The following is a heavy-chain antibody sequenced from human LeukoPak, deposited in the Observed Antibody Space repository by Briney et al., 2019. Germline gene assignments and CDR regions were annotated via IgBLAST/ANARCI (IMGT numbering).Heavy chain of an antibody. CDR3: ARDPGRDWNYEWFFDY. CDR1: GDSVSSNSAA. Sequence: SQTLSLTCAISGDSVSSNSAAWNWIRQSPSRGLGWLGRTYYRSKWYNDYAVSVKSRITINPDTSKDQFSLQLNSVTPEDTAVYYCARDPGRDWNYEWFFDYWGQGTLVTVSS. V-gene: IGHV6-1*01. J-gene: IGHJ4*02. CDR2: TYYRSKWYN. D-gene: IGHD1-7*01.